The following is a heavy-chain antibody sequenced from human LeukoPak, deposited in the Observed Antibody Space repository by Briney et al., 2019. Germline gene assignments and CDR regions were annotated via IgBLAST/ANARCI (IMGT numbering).Heavy chain of an antibody. CDR2: MNPNSART. Sequence: GASVKVSCKASGYSFTTYDFNWGRPATGQGLEWMGWMNPNSARTGYAQKFQGRVTMTWDASINTAYLELNSLTSDDTAIYFCARAAKYSPYYFDYWGQGSLVTVSS. CDR1: GYSFTTYD. CDR3: ARAAKYSPYYFDY. J-gene: IGHJ4*02. V-gene: IGHV1-8*01. D-gene: IGHD6-6*01.